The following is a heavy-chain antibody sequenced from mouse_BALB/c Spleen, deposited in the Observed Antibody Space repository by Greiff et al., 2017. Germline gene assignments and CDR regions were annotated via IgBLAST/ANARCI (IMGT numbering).Heavy chain of an antibody. CDR1: GFTFSSYT. CDR3: TRDDSYGSSHWYFDV. V-gene: IGHV5-6-4*01. D-gene: IGHD1-1*01. CDR2: ISSGGSYT. J-gene: IGHJ1*01. Sequence: DVKLVESGGGLVKPGGSLKLSCAASGFTFSSYTMSWVHQTPEKRLEWVATISSGGSYTYYPDSVKGRFTISRDNAKNTLYLQMSSLKSEDTAMYYCTRDDSYGSSHWYFDVWGAGTTVTVSS.